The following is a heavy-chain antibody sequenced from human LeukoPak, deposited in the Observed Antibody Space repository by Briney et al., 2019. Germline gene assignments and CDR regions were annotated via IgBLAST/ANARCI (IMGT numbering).Heavy chain of an antibody. CDR3: TNYDDSSDLWGG. Sequence: GGSLRLSCSASGFTFCDSGMHCVRQARGKGLEWGGGMGSKPNNDAPAYAASVKGRFTISRDDSKTTAFRQMNTRKTEETAVYYGTNYDDSSDLWGGWGEGSLVTASS. D-gene: IGHD3-22*01. J-gene: IGHJ4*02. V-gene: IGHV3-73*01. CDR2: MGSKPNNDAP. CDR1: GFTFCDSG.